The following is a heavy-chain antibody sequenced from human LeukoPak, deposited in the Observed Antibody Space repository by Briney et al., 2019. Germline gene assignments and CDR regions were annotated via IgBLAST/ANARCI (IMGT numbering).Heavy chain of an antibody. D-gene: IGHD3-10*01. CDR2: IYYSGST. J-gene: IGHJ4*02. CDR3: ARDDRGVLGGY. CDR1: GGSISSYY. Sequence: PSETLSLTCTVSGGSISSYYWSWIRQPPGKGLEWIGYIYYSGSTNYSPSLKSRVTISVDTSKNQFSLKLSSVTAADTAVYYCARDDRGVLGGYWGQGTLVTVSS. V-gene: IGHV4-59*01.